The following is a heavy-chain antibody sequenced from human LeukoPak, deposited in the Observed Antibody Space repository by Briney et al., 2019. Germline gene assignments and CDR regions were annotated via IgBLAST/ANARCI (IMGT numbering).Heavy chain of an antibody. J-gene: IGHJ6*04. Sequence: ASVKVSCKASGGTFSSYAISWVRQAPGQGLEWMGGIIPIFGTANYAQKFQGRVTITADKSTNTAYMELSSLRSEDTAVYYCASSCRSGYYYYGMDVWGKGTTVTVSS. CDR3: ASSCRSGYYYYGMDV. D-gene: IGHD6-6*01. CDR2: IIPIFGTA. V-gene: IGHV1-69*06. CDR1: GGTFSSYA.